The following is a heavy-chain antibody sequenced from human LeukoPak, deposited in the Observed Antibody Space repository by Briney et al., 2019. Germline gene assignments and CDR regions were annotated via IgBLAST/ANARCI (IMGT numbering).Heavy chain of an antibody. Sequence: GGSLRLSCAASGFTFTTYAMGWVRQAPGEGLECVSSIKGGGGDPFYADSVRGRFTISRDKSKNTLYLQLNSLRVEDTAVYFCAQGGHDFNPFYCWGQGTLVTVSS. J-gene: IGHJ4*02. CDR1: GFTFTTYA. D-gene: IGHD2-21*02. V-gene: IGHV3-23*01. CDR3: AQGGHDFNPFYC. CDR2: IKGGGGDP.